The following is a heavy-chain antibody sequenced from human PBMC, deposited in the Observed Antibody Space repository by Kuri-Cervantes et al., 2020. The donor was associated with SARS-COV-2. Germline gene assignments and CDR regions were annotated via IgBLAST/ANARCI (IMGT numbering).Heavy chain of an antibody. J-gene: IGHJ6*02. V-gene: IGHV1-2*02. Sequence: ASVKVSCKASGYTFTGYYIHWVRQAPGQGLEWMGWINPNSGATDYAQNFQGRITMTRATSISTAFMEFSSLRSDDTAVYYCARVPITVTHGGGMDVWGQGTTVTGSS. CDR3: ARVPITVTHGGGMDV. CDR2: INPNSGAT. CDR1: GYTFTGYY. D-gene: IGHD3-10*01.